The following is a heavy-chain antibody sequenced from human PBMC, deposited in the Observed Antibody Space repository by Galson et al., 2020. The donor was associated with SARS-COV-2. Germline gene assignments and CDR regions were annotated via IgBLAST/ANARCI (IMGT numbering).Heavy chain of an antibody. CDR3: VSQLVRDGYNS. Sequence: ETSETLSLTCAVSGDSISNSAYYWGWTRQPPGKGLEWVASIYYTGSAYYNPSLRGRVTISIDTSENQLSLKMSSVTAADTAVYYCVSQLVRDGYNSWGQGTLVTVSS. D-gene: IGHD5-12*01. CDR1: GDSISNSAYY. V-gene: IGHV4-39*01. CDR2: IYYTGSA. J-gene: IGHJ5*02.